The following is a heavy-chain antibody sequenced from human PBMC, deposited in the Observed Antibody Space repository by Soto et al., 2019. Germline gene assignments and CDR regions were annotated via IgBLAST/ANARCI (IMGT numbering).Heavy chain of an antibody. Sequence: GGSLRLSCAASGFTFSSSSMSWVRQAPGKGLEWVSDINYVDREKYYVDSVKGRITVSRDNAKNSLYLQMNSLRDEDQALYYWAGDPAWGSLDYWGLGTLVTVSS. V-gene: IGHV3-7*01. J-gene: IGHJ4*02. CDR1: GFTFSSSS. D-gene: IGHD7-27*01. CDR3: AGDPAWGSLDY. CDR2: INYVDREK.